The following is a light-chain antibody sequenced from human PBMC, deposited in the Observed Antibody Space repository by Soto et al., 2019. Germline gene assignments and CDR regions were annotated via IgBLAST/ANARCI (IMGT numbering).Light chain of an antibody. J-gene: IGLJ2*01. V-gene: IGLV4-69*01. CDR1: SGHSSYA. CDR2: VNSDGSH. Sequence: QPVLTQSPSASASLGASVKLTCTLSSGHSSYAIAWHQQQPGKGPRYLMKVNSDGSHTKGDGITDRFSGSSSGAERYLTISRLQSEDEADYYCQTWGTGIVVFGGGTKLTVL. CDR3: QTWGTGIVV.